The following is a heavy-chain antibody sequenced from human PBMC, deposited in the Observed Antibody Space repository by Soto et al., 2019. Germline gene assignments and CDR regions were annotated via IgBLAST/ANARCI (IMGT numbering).Heavy chain of an antibody. Sequence: GASVKVSCKASGGTFSSYAISWVRQAPGQGLEWMGGIIPIFGTANYAQKFQGRVTITADKSTSTAYMELSSLRSEDTAVYYCARDLGGYDYGDYESPGVYYSGMDVGGHGTTVPVSS. J-gene: IGHJ6*02. CDR1: GGTFSSYA. CDR3: ARDLGGYDYGDYESPGVYYSGMDV. V-gene: IGHV1-69*06. CDR2: IIPIFGTA. D-gene: IGHD4-17*01.